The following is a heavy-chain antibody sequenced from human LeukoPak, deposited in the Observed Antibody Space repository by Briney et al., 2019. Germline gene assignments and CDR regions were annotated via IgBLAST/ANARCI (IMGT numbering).Heavy chain of an antibody. D-gene: IGHD5-18*01. CDR3: ARSWDTAMVPFDY. V-gene: IGHV4-31*03. J-gene: IGHJ4*02. CDR2: IYYSGYT. Sequence: SQTLSLTCTVSGGSISSGGYFWSWIRQQPGKGLEWIGYIYYSGYTSYNPSLKSRVTISVDTSKNHFSLKLSSVTAADKAVYYCARSWDTAMVPFDYWGQGTLATVSS. CDR1: GGSISSGGYF.